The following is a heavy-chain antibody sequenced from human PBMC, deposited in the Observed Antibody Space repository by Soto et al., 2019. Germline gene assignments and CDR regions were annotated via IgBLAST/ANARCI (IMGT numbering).Heavy chain of an antibody. J-gene: IGHJ4*02. CDR1: GGSISSGGYF. Sequence: PSETLSLTCTVSGGSISSGGYFWTWIRQHPGKGLEWIGFIYYSGTTYYTPSLKSRLTISVDTSNNQFSLKLTSVTAADTAVYFCARTRGYNYGNRDSLDYWGQGILVTGSS. D-gene: IGHD5-18*01. CDR2: IYYSGTT. CDR3: ARTRGYNYGNRDSLDY. V-gene: IGHV4-31*03.